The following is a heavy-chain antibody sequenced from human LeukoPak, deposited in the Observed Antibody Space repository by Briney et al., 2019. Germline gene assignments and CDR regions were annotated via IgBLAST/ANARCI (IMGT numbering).Heavy chain of an antibody. CDR1: GFTFDDYA. V-gene: IGHV3-9*01. CDR2: ISWNSGSI. Sequence: PGRSLRLSCAASGFTFDDYAMHWVRQAPGKGLEWVSGISWNSGSIGYADSVKGRFTISRDNAKNSLYLQMNSLRAEDTAVYYCARDPTDYGGNGSGDYWGQGTLVTVSS. J-gene: IGHJ4*02. D-gene: IGHD4-23*01. CDR3: ARDPTDYGGNGSGDY.